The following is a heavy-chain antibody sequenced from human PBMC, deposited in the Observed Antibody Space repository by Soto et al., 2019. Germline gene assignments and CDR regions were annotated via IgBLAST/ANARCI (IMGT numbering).Heavy chain of an antibody. Sequence: ASVKVSCKASGYTFTSYYMHWVRQAPGQGLEWMGIINPSGGSTSYAQKFQGRVTMTRDTSTSTVYMELSSLRSEDTAVYYCARDRAYYDFWSGYYTTHPPDSWGQGTLVTVSS. D-gene: IGHD3-3*01. CDR1: GYTFTSYY. J-gene: IGHJ5*01. CDR2: INPSGGST. V-gene: IGHV1-46*01. CDR3: ARDRAYYDFWSGYYTTHPPDS.